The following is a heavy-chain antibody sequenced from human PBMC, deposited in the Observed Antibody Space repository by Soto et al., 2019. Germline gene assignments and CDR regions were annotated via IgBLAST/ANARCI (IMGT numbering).Heavy chain of an antibody. V-gene: IGHV4-30-4*01. Sequence: QVQLKETGPGLVKPSETLSLTCTVSGGSISSGDYYWSWIRQSPGKGLEWIGYSHHSGSTYYNPSLKTRDTMSVDSSRKQFSLKLTSVTAADTAVYYCAREYNKSGYCRLEPWGQGTLVTGSS. J-gene: IGHJ5*02. CDR2: SHHSGST. CDR3: AREYNKSGYCRLEP. CDR1: GGSISSGDYY. D-gene: IGHD3-22*01.